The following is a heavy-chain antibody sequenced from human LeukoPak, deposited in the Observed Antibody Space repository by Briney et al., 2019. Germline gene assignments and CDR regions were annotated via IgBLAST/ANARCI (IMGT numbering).Heavy chain of an antibody. CDR2: ISGSGSDM. Sequence: LSLTCTVSGGSISSGSYYWSWIRQTPGKGLEWLAYISGSGSDMYYADSVKGRFTISRDNAKNSLYLQMNSLRPDDTALYYCSTDPRLLIYWGHGTLVTVSS. CDR1: GGSISSGSYY. V-gene: IGHV3-11*01. D-gene: IGHD2-8*01. J-gene: IGHJ4*01. CDR3: STDPRLLIY.